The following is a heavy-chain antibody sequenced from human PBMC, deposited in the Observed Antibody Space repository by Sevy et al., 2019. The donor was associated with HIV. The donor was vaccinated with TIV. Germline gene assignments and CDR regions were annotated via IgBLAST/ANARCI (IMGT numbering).Heavy chain of an antibody. D-gene: IGHD6-13*01. V-gene: IGHV3-11*01. CDR3: AGSSSSRRPFDY. J-gene: IGHJ4*02. CDR2: ISSSGSTV. Sequence: GGSLRLSCAASGFTFSDYYMSWIRQAPGKGLEWVSYISSSGSTVYYADSVKGRFTISRDNAKNSLYLQMNSLRAEDTAVYYCAGSSSSRRPFDYWGQGTLVTVSS. CDR1: GFTFSDYY.